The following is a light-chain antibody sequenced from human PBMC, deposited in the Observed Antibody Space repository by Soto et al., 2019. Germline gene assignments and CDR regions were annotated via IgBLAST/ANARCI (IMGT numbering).Light chain of an antibody. CDR2: GSS. CDR1: QSVTSNY. J-gene: IGKJ5*01. CDR3: QQYGSSPPIT. Sequence: DIVLTQSPDTLSLSPGESATXSCRASQSVTSNYLGWYQQKPGQPPRLLIYGSSKRATGIPDRFRGGGSGTDFTLTISRLEPEDFAVYYCQQYGSSPPITFGQGTRLEVK. V-gene: IGKV3-20*01.